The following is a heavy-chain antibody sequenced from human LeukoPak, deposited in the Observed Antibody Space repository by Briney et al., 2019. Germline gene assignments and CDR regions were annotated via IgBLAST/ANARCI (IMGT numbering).Heavy chain of an antibody. Sequence: ASVKVSCKASGGTFSSYAISWVRQAPGLGLEWMGGIIPIFGTANYAQKFQGRVTITADESTSTAYMELSSLRSEDTAVYYCARGITIFGVVTHRRAYYFDYWGQGTLVTVSS. CDR1: GGTFSSYA. CDR2: IIPIFGTA. D-gene: IGHD3-3*01. CDR3: ARGITIFGVVTHRRAYYFDY. J-gene: IGHJ4*02. V-gene: IGHV1-69*13.